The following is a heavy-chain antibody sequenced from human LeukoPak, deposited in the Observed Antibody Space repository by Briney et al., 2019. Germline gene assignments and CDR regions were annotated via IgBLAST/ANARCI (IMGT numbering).Heavy chain of an antibody. CDR2: IYNSGST. CDR1: GGSISSYY. CDR3: ARDSKDAFDI. J-gene: IGHJ3*02. Sequence: SETLSLTCTVSGGSISSYYWSWIRQPPGKGLEWIGYIYNSGSTNYNPSLKSRVTISVDTSKNQFSLKLSSVTAADTAVYYCARDSKDAFDIWGQGTMVTVSS. V-gene: IGHV4-59*01.